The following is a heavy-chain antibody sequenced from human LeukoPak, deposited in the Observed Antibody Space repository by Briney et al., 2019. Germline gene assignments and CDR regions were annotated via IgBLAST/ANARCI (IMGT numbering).Heavy chain of an antibody. J-gene: IGHJ4*02. Sequence: PSKTLSLTCTVSGGSISSYYWSWIRQPPGKGLEWIGYIYTSGSTNYNPSLKSRVTISVDTSKNQFSLKLSSVTAADTAVYYCARTPLFTIFGVVTYEYYFDYWGQGTLVTVSS. CDR3: ARTPLFTIFGVVTYEYYFDY. D-gene: IGHD3-3*01. V-gene: IGHV4-4*09. CDR2: IYTSGST. CDR1: GGSISSYY.